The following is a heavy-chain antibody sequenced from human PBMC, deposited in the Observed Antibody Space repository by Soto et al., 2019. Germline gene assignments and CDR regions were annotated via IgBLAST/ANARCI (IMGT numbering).Heavy chain of an antibody. Sequence: GGSLRLSCAASGFTFSSYGMTWVRQAPGKGLEWVSFSSATGTGTYYADSVKGRFTISRDNAKNTVYLQMTSLRADDTAVYFCAKDRRAGGNYGFYSDFWGQGALVTVSS. CDR2: SSATGTGT. J-gene: IGHJ4*02. D-gene: IGHD1-7*01. V-gene: IGHV3-23*01. CDR3: AKDRRAGGNYGFYSDF. CDR1: GFTFSSYG.